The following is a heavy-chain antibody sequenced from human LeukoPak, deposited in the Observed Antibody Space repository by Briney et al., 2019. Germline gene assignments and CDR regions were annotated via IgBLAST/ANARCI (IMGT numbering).Heavy chain of an antibody. CDR3: ARGIGSGDHWYFDL. CDR1: GYTITDYY. CDR2: ISAYNGNT. J-gene: IGHJ2*01. V-gene: IGHV1-18*04. Sequence: GASVKVSCKASGYTITDYYLHWVRQAPGQGLEWMGWISAYNGNTNYAQRLQGRVTMTTDTSTSTAYMELRSLRSEDTAVYYCARGIGSGDHWYFDLWGRGTLVTVSS. D-gene: IGHD3-10*01.